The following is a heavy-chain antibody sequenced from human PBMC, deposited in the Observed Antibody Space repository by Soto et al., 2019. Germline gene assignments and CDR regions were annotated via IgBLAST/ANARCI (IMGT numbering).Heavy chain of an antibody. J-gene: IGHJ4*02. V-gene: IGHV2-5*02. D-gene: IGHD3-16*01. CDR2: TYWDDDT. Sequence: SGPTLVNPTQTLTLTCTFSGFSLSTSGVGVGWIRQPPGKALEWLALTYWDDDTRYSPSLKSRLTITTDTSKHQVVLKMTTMDPVDTRTYYCAHSFGHFDYWGQGTLVTASS. CDR1: GFSLSTSGVG. CDR3: AHSFGHFDY.